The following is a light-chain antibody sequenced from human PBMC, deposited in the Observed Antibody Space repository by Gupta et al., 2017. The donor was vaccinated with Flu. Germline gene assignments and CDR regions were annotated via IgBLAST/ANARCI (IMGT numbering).Light chain of an antibody. J-gene: IGLJ3*02. V-gene: IGLV3-25*03. CDR1: ALPKQY. Sequence: SYELTQPPSVSVSPGQTARITCSGDALPKQYAYWYQQKPGQAPVRVIYKDSERPSGIPERFSGSSSGTTVTLTISGVQAEDEADDYCQSADSSGNHGVFGGGTKLTVL. CDR3: QSADSSGNHGV. CDR2: KDS.